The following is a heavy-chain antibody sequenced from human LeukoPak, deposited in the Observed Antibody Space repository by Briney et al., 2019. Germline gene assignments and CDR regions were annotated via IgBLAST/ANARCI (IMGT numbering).Heavy chain of an antibody. CDR3: ARDPYDILTGYYQD. V-gene: IGHV4-30-2*01. J-gene: IGHJ4*02. CDR2: IYHSGST. D-gene: IGHD3-9*01. Sequence: PSETLSLTCTVSGGSSSSGGYYWSWIRQPPEKGLEWIGYIYHSGSTYYNPSLKSRVTISVDRSKNQFSLKLSSVTAADTAVYYCARDPYDILTGYYQDWGQGTLVTVSS. CDR1: GGSSSSGGYY.